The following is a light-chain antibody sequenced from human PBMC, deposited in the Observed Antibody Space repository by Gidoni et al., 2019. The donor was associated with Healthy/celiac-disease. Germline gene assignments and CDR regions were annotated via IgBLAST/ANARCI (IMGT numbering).Light chain of an antibody. Sequence: SYVLNQPLSLSVATGQQARITCGVNNIGSNILRCYQQNRAQAPVLVVYDYSDRPSGIPERFSGSNSGNTATLTISRVEAGDEADYYCQVWDSSSDHVVFGGGTKLTVL. V-gene: IGLV3-21*02. CDR3: QVWDSSSDHVV. J-gene: IGLJ2*01. CDR2: DYS. CDR1: NIGSNI.